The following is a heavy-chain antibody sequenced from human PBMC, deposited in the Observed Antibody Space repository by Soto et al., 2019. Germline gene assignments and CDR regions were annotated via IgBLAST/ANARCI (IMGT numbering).Heavy chain of an antibody. CDR3: ARGYTVTPGWYFDL. CDR1: GFTFSSYS. Sequence: EVQLVESGGGLVQPGGSLRLSCAASGFTFSSYSMNWVRQAPGKGLEWVSYISSSSSTIYYADSVKGRFTISRDNAKNSLYLQMNSLRDEATAVYYCARGYTVTPGWYFDLWGRGTLVTVSS. J-gene: IGHJ2*01. D-gene: IGHD4-17*01. V-gene: IGHV3-48*02. CDR2: ISSSSSTI.